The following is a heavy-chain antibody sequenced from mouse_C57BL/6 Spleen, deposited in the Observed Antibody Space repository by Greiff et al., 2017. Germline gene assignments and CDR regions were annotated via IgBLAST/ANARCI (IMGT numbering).Heavy chain of an antibody. V-gene: IGHV1-50*01. D-gene: IGHD2-3*01. J-gene: IGHJ2*01. Sequence: QVQLQQPGAELVKPGASVKLSCKASGYTFTSYWMQWVKQRPGQGLEWIGEIDPSDSYTNYNQKFKGKATLTVDTSSSTAYMQLSSLTSEDSAVYYCARGADGPFDYWGQGTTLTVSS. CDR3: ARGADGPFDY. CDR1: GYTFTSYW. CDR2: IDPSDSYT.